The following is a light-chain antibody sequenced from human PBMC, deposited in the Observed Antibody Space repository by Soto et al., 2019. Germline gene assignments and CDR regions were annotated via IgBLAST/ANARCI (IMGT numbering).Light chain of an antibody. CDR3: KQYNNWPRT. Sequence: EIVLTQSPATLSLSPGERATLSCRASQSVSNNLAWYQQKPGQAPRLLIYGASTRATGIPARFSGSGSGTDFTLTIRSLQSEDFAVYYCKQYNNWPRTFGQGTKVDIK. CDR1: QSVSNN. CDR2: GAS. V-gene: IGKV3-15*01. J-gene: IGKJ1*01.